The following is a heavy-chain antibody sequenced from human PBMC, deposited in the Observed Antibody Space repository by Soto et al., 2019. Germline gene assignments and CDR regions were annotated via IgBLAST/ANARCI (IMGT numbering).Heavy chain of an antibody. J-gene: IGHJ5*02. V-gene: IGHV3-7*05. CDR3: AKVHYDFWSGNYTTGYNWFDP. CDR2: IKQDGSEK. CDR1: GFTFSSYW. Sequence: GGSLRLSCAASGFTFSSYWMSWVRQAPGKGLEWVANIKQDGSEKYYVDSVKGRFTISRDNAKNSLYLQMNSLRAEDTAVYYCAKVHYDFWSGNYTTGYNWFDPCVQGTLVTVSS. D-gene: IGHD3-3*01.